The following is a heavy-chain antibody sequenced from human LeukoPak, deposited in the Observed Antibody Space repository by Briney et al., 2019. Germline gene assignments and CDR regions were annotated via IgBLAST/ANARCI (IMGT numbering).Heavy chain of an antibody. CDR1: GGTFSSYA. D-gene: IGHD3-3*01. Sequence: GASVKVPCKASGGTFSSYAISWVRQAPGQGLEWMGGIIPIFGTANYAQKFQGRVTITADESTSTAYMELSSLRSEDTAVYYCARTNYDFWSGYYLSYYYYGMDVWGQGTTVTVSS. CDR3: ARTNYDFWSGYYLSYYYYGMDV. CDR2: IIPIFGTA. J-gene: IGHJ6*02. V-gene: IGHV1-69*13.